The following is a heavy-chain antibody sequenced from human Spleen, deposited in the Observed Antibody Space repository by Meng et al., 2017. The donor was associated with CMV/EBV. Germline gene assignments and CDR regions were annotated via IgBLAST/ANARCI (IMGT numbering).Heavy chain of an antibody. CDR2: IDHSGNS. Sequence: GASITTTQWWTWVRQPPGKGLEWVGEIDHSGNSNSNPSLKSRLTLSLDTSKNHLSLRMTSVTAEDTAIYYCARVREHTSLGNYWFDPWGQGTLVTVSS. V-gene: IGHV4-4*02. CDR3: ARVREHTSLGNYWFDP. D-gene: IGHD3-16*01. J-gene: IGHJ5*02. CDR1: GASITTTQW.